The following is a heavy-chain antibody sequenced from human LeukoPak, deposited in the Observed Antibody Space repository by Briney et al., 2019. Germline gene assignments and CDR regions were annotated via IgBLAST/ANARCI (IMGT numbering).Heavy chain of an antibody. D-gene: IGHD3-3*01. CDR2: ISGSGGST. V-gene: IGHV3-23*01. CDR1: GFTFSSYA. Sequence: GGSLRLSCAASGFTFSSYAVSWVRQAPGKGLEWVSAISGSGGSTYYADSVKGRFTISRDNSKNTLYLQMNSLRAEDTAVYYCARDTRKPGTIFGVVMGPFDYWGQGTLVTVSS. CDR3: ARDTRKPGTIFGVVMGPFDY. J-gene: IGHJ4*02.